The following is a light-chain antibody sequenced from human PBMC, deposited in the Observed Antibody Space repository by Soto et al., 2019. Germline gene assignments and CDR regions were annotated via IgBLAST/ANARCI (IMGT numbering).Light chain of an antibody. J-gene: IGKJ1*01. V-gene: IGKV3-20*01. CDR2: GSS. CDR1: QSVSSY. Sequence: EIVLTQSPATLSLSPGERATLSCRASQSVSSYLAWYQQKPVQAPRLLIYGSSRRSTGIPDRFSGSGSGTDFTIIVRAVDSENVGGQYYHLYAKTFGQGTKVDIK. CDR3: HLYAKT.